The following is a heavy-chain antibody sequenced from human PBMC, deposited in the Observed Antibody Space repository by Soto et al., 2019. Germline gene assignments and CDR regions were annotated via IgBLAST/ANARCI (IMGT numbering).Heavy chain of an antibody. J-gene: IGHJ3*02. V-gene: IGHV4-59*01. CDR2: ICYSGST. Sequence: QVQLQESGPGLVKPSETLSLTCTVSGGSISSNYWSWIRQPPGKGLEWIGFICYSGSTNYNPSLKSRVTISLDTSKNQFSLKVNAVTAADTAVYCCARGRYGDYDDAFDIWGQGTMVTVSP. D-gene: IGHD4-17*01. CDR1: GGSISSNY. CDR3: ARGRYGDYDDAFDI.